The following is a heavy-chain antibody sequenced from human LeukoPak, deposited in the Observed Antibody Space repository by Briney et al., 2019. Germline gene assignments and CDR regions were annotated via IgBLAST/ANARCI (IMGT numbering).Heavy chain of an antibody. Sequence: RGSLRLSCAASGFTFSSYAMSWVRQAPGKGLEWVSVISGSGVNTFYADSVKGRFTISRDNSKNTLYLQMSSLRAEDTAVYYCAKDLRYYDSSGYPDAFDIWGQGTVVTVSS. V-gene: IGHV3-23*01. CDR3: AKDLRYYDSSGYPDAFDI. CDR1: GFTFSSYA. CDR2: ISGSGVNT. J-gene: IGHJ3*02. D-gene: IGHD3-22*01.